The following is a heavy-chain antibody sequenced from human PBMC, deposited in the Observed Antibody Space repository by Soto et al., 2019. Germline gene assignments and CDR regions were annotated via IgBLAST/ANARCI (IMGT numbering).Heavy chain of an antibody. CDR2: ISAYNGNT. Sequence: QVQLVQSGAEVKKPGASVKVSCKASGYTFTSYGISWVRQAPGQGLEWMGWISAYNGNTNYAQKLQGRVTLTTDTSRGKANRELRSLRSDDTAVYYCASVAGDSPDSNWFDPWGQGTLVTVSS. CDR1: GYTFTSYG. D-gene: IGHD4-17*01. V-gene: IGHV1-18*01. J-gene: IGHJ5*02. CDR3: ASVAGDSPDSNWFDP.